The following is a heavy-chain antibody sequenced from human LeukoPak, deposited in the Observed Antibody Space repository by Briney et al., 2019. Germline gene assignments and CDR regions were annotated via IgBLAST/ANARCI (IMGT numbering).Heavy chain of an antibody. CDR2: ISGNGANT. CDR3: AKVVPMTDS. J-gene: IGHJ5*02. V-gene: IGHV3-23*01. Sequence: PEGSLRLSCVTSGFTFSNYGMSWVRQAPGRGLMWVSAISGNGANTFYADSVKGRFTVSRDNSKNTLYLQMSGLRAEDTAVYYCAKVVPMTDSWGQGTLVTVSS. D-gene: IGHD2-21*02. CDR1: GFTFSNYG.